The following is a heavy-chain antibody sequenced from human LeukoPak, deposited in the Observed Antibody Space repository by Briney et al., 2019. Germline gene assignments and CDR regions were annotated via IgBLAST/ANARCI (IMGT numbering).Heavy chain of an antibody. CDR2: IYYNGNT. D-gene: IGHD1-26*01. CDR3: AGGRSNYYGMDV. J-gene: IGHJ6*02. V-gene: IGHV4-59*01. CDR1: DGSINSCY. Sequence: SETLSLTCSVSDGSINSCYWNWIRRPPGKGLEWIGYIYYNGNTNYSPSLKSRVTMSVDTSKNLFSLKVSSVTAADTAVYYCAGGRSNYYGMDVWGQGTTVTVSS.